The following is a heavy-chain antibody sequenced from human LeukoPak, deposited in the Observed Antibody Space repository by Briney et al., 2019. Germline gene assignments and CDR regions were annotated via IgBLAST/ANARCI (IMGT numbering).Heavy chain of an antibody. CDR2: ISSSSSYI. D-gene: IGHD1-26*01. CDR1: GFTFSSYS. V-gene: IGHV3-21*01. J-gene: IGHJ4*02. Sequence: GGSLRLSCAASGFTFSSYSMNWVRQAPGKGLEWVSSISSSSSYIYYADSVKGRFTISRGNAKNSLYLQMNSLRAEDTAVYYCARDSEGATSAAFDYWGQGTLVTVSS. CDR3: ARDSEGATSAAFDY.